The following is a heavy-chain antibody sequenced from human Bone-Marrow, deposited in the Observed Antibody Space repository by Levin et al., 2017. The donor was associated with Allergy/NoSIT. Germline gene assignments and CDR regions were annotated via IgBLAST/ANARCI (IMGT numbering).Heavy chain of an antibody. V-gene: IGHV3-21*01. CDR2: ISSSSSYI. Sequence: TGGSLRLSCAASGFTFSSYSMNWVRQAPGKGLEWVSSISSSSSYIYYADSVKGRFTISRDNAKNSLYLQMNSLRAEDTAVYYCARDGRLCPGFDPWGQGTLVTVSS. J-gene: IGHJ5*02. CDR3: ARDGRLCPGFDP. CDR1: GFTFSSYS. D-gene: IGHD3-10*02.